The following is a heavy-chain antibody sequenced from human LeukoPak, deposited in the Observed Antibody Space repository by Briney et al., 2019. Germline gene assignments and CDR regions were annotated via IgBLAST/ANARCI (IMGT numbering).Heavy chain of an antibody. V-gene: IGHV3-21*01. CDR3: ATYSSLNRREFQY. CDR2: ISGSSSKI. D-gene: IGHD3-22*01. Sequence: PGGSLRLSCAASGFTFSSYSMNWVRQAPGKGLEWVSPISGSSSKIYYADSVKGRFTISRDNAKNSLYLQMNSLRAEDTAVYYCATYSSLNRREFQYWGQGTLLTVSS. CDR1: GFTFSSYS. J-gene: IGHJ1*01.